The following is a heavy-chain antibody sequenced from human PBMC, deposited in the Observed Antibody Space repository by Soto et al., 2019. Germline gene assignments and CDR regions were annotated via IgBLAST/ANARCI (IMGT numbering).Heavy chain of an antibody. CDR1: GFSFSNYD. Sequence: VGSLRLSCAASGFSFSNYDMHWVRQAPGKGLEWVAVMSLNGDHQGYSESVRGRFSVSRDISKSALYLQMNSLRIEDTAIYYCAKGGWYGSWSPADCWGQGTQVTVSS. CDR2: MSLNGDHQ. J-gene: IGHJ4*02. CDR3: AKGGWYGSWSPADC. D-gene: IGHD6-6*01. V-gene: IGHV3-30*18.